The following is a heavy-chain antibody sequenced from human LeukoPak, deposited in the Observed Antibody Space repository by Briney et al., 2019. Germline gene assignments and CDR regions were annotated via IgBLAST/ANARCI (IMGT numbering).Heavy chain of an antibody. CDR1: GGSFSGYY. V-gene: IGHV4-34*01. D-gene: IGHD6-6*01. J-gene: IGHJ5*02. Sequence: SETLSLTCAVYGGSFSGYYWSWIRQPPGKGLEWIGEINHSGSTNYNPSLKSRVTISVDTSKNQFSLKLSSVTAADTAVYYCARGIDHTSSGSLYNWFDPWGQGTLVTVS. CDR3: ARGIDHTSSGSLYNWFDP. CDR2: INHSGST.